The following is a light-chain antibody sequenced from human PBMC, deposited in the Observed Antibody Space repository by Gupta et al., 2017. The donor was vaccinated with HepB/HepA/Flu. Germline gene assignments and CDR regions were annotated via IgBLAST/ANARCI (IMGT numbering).Light chain of an antibody. V-gene: IGLV3-21*04. Sequence: SYVLTQPPSVSVAPGRTARITCGGNDIGSKNVFWYQQKPGQAPVVVIFYDSDRPSGITERFSGSNSGNTATLTINSVEAGDEADYYCQVWDSSSDHWVFGGGTKVTVL. J-gene: IGLJ3*02. CDR2: YDS. CDR3: QVWDSSSDHWV. CDR1: DIGSKN.